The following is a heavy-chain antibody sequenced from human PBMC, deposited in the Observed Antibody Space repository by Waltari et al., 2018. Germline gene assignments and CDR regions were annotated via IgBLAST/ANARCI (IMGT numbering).Heavy chain of an antibody. J-gene: IGHJ4*02. Sequence: EVQLVESGGGLVKPGGSLRLSCAASGFPFINAWMSWFRQAPGKGLEWVGRIKSKTDGGTTDYAAPVKGRFTISRDDSKNTLYLQMNSLKTEDTAVYYCTTVMSGDYAIDYWGQGTLVTVSS. V-gene: IGHV3-15*01. CDR2: IKSKTDGGTT. CDR1: GFPFINAW. D-gene: IGHD4-17*01. CDR3: TTVMSGDYAIDY.